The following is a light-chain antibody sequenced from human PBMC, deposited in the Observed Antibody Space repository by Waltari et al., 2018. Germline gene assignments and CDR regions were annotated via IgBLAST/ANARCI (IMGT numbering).Light chain of an antibody. CDR3: QSYDTSLTVV. CDR1: GSNIREGYD. V-gene: IGLV1-40*01. Sequence: QSVLTQPPSVSGAPGQRVTISCTGSGSNIREGYDVHWYPQVPRPAPKRLIYGSTSRPLGVPDRFFGSTSGTSASLTITGLQAEDEGDYYCQSYDTSLTVVFGGGTKLTVL. J-gene: IGLJ3*02. CDR2: GST.